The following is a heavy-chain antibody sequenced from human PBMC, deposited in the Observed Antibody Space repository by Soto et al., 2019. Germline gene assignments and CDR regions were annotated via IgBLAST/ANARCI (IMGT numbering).Heavy chain of an antibody. CDR2: IYHSGNT. Sequence: LSLTCAVSGGSISSNNWWSWVRQPPGKGLEWIGEIYHSGNTKNNPSLNSRVIISVDKSKNQFSLKLSSVTAADTAVYYCARVGNIVAAGAFDFWGQGTKVTVSS. CDR3: ARVGNIVAAGAFDF. V-gene: IGHV4-4*02. J-gene: IGHJ3*01. D-gene: IGHD5-12*01. CDR1: GGSISSNNW.